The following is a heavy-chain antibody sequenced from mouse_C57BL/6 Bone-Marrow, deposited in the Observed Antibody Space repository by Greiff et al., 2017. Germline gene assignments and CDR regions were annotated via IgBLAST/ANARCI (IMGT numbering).Heavy chain of an antibody. CDR2: IDPETGGT. CDR3: TRSPYGYCYYCAMDY. J-gene: IGHJ4*01. D-gene: IGHD2-2*01. V-gene: IGHV1-15*01. Sequence: LVESGAELVRPGASVTLSCKASGYTFTDYEMHWVKQTPVHGLEWIGAIDPETGGTADNQKFKGKAILTAAKSSSTAYVELRSLTSEGSAFYYCTRSPYGYCYYCAMDYWGQGTSVTVSS. CDR1: GYTFTDYE.